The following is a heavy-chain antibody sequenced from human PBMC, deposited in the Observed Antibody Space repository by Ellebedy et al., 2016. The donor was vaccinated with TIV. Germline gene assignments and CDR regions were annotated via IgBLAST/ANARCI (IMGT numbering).Heavy chain of an antibody. Sequence: MPGGSLRLSCTVSGGSIRSYYWSWIRQPPGKGLEWIGYIYYSGSTNYNPSLKSRVTISVDTSKNQFSLKLSSVTAADTALYYCARHAERTTVDVFPFDSWGQGTLVTVSS. V-gene: IGHV4-59*08. D-gene: IGHD4-11*01. CDR1: GGSIRSYY. CDR3: ARHAERTTVDVFPFDS. CDR2: IYYSGST. J-gene: IGHJ4*02.